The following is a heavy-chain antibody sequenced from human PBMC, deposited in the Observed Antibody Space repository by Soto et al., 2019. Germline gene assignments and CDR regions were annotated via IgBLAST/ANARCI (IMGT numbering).Heavy chain of an antibody. Sequence: SETLSLTCTVSGGSISSYYWSWIRQPPGKGLEWIGYIYYSGSTNYNPSLKSRVTISVDTSKNQFSLKLNSMTAADTAVYYCARSYYDYVWGSYRSAHFDYWGQGTLVTVSS. CDR3: ARSYYDYVWGSYRSAHFDY. V-gene: IGHV4-59*08. D-gene: IGHD3-16*02. CDR2: IYYSGST. CDR1: GGSISSYY. J-gene: IGHJ4*02.